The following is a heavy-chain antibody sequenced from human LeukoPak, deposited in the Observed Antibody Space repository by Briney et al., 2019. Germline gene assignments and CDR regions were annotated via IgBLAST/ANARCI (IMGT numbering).Heavy chain of an antibody. V-gene: IGHV3-74*01. J-gene: IGHJ4*02. CDR1: GFSLSSYW. Sequence: GFLRLFWAASGFSLSSYWMRWVRQAPREGLVRVSRINSDGSSTSYADSVKGRFTISRDNAKNSLYLQMNSLRAEDTAVYYCARDYYDSSGYRPGYWGQGTLVTVSS. CDR2: INSDGSST. D-gene: IGHD3-22*01. CDR3: ARDYYDSSGYRPGY.